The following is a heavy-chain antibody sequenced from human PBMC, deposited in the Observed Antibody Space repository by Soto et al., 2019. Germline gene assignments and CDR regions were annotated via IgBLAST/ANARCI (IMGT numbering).Heavy chain of an antibody. CDR2: VIPCFGTP. D-gene: IGHD2-15*01. J-gene: IGHJ6*02. Sequence: QVQLVQSGAEVKKPGSSVKVSCKAPGGTFSTYDISWVRQAPGQGREWMGGVIPCFGTPKYAQKFQGRVTITADESTSTGYMELRSLRSEDTAVYYCARSQGGSSSLDIYYYYYYGMDVWGQGTTVTVSS. V-gene: IGHV1-69*01. CDR1: GGTFSTYD. CDR3: ARSQGGSSSLDIYYYYYYGMDV.